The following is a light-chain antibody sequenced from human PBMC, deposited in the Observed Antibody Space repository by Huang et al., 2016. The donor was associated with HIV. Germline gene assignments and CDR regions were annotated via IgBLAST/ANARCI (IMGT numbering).Light chain of an antibody. Sequence: DIQVTQSPSTLSAFVGDRVNITCRTSQRISTWLAWYQPRPGKATNLLISKASNLETWVPSRFSGHGSGTEFTLTINGLQPDDLATYYCQHQWTFGQGTKVEIK. CDR2: KAS. CDR1: QRISTW. V-gene: IGKV1-5*03. J-gene: IGKJ1*01. CDR3: QHQWT.